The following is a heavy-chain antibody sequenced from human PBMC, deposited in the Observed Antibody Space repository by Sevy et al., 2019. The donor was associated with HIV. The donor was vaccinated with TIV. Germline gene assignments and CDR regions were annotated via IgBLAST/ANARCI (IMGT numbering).Heavy chain of an antibody. J-gene: IGHJ1*01. CDR2: ISAYNGNT. D-gene: IGHD6-19*01. CDR1: GYTFTSYG. CDR3: ARDLLAVAGTRYFQH. V-gene: IGHV1-18*01. Sequence: ALVKVSCKASGYTFTSYGISWVRQAPGQGLEWMGWISAYNGNTNYAQKLQGRVTMTTDTSTSTAYMELRSLRSDDTAVYYCARDLLAVAGTRYFQHWGQGTLVTVSS.